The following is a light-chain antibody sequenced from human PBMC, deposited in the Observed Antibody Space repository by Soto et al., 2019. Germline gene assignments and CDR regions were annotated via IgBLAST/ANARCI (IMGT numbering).Light chain of an antibody. CDR3: KQSYSTLLT. J-gene: IGKJ4*01. V-gene: IGKV1-39*01. CDR1: QSISSY. Sequence: DIQMTQSPSSLSASVGDRVTITCRASQSISSYLNWYQQKPGKAPKLLIYAASSLQSGVPSMFSVSGSGTDFTLTISSLQPEDFATYYCKQSYSTLLTFGGGTKVEIK. CDR2: AAS.